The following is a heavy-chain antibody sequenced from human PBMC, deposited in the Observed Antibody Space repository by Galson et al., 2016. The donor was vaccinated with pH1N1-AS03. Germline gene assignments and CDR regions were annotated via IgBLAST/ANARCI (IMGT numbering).Heavy chain of an antibody. Sequence: SLRLSCAASGFSFSTTWMTWVRQAPGKGLEFVANIKEDGSVRNYAGSVKGRFIISRDNAQTSIFPQMNSLGVEAAALYYCDRNHTISCLEIYVQRYVVTCAVSGKGRLVISRYNTQKSLHLQMNSPGAEDTALYYVVGDPFFISFDIWGQGTVVTVSS. CDR1: GFSFSTTW. V-gene: IGHV3-7*01. D-gene: IGHD2-21*02. J-gene: IGHJ3*02. CDR2: IKEDGSVR. CDR3: DRNHTISCLEIYVQRYVVTCAVSGKGRLVISRYNTQKSLHLQMNSPGAEDTALYYVVGDPFFISFDI.